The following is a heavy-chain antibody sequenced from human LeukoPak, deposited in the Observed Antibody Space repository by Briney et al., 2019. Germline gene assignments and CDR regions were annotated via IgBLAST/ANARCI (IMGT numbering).Heavy chain of an antibody. CDR3: ARGQPYMDWFDP. CDR1: GYTFTGYY. CDR2: INPNSGNT. D-gene: IGHD2-2*02. Sequence: ASVKVSCKASGYTFTGYYMHWVRQAPGQGLEWMGWINPNSGNTGYAQKFQGRVTMTRNTSISTAYMELSSLRSEDTAVYYCARGQPYMDWFDPWGQGTLVTVSS. J-gene: IGHJ5*02. V-gene: IGHV1-8*02.